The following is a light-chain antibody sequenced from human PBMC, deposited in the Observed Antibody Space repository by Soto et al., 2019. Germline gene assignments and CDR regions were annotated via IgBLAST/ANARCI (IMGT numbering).Light chain of an antibody. CDR2: DAS. J-gene: IGKJ4*01. CDR3: QQFHTYPLT. Sequence: AIQLTQSPSSLSASVGDRVTIPCRAGQDMSTALAWYQQQPGTAPKLLIYDASTLETGVPSRFSGSGSGTDFSLTISSLQPEDFATYYCQQFHTYPLTFGGGTKLEIK. CDR1: QDMSTA. V-gene: IGKV1-13*02.